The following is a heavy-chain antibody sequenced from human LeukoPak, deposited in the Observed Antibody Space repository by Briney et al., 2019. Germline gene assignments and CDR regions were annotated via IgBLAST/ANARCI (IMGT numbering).Heavy chain of an antibody. D-gene: IGHD3-10*01. CDR2: ISSSSSYI. V-gene: IGHV3-21*01. CDR1: GFTFSSYS. Sequence: GGSLRLSCAASGFTFSSYSMNWVRQAPGKGVEWVSSISSSSSYIYYADSVKGRFTIPRDNAKNSLYLQMNSLRAEDTAVYYCARGSLVRGEGFDHWGQGTLVTVSS. CDR3: ARGSLVRGEGFDH. J-gene: IGHJ5*02.